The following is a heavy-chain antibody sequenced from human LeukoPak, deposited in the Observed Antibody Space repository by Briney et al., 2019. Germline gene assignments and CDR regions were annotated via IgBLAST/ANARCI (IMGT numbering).Heavy chain of an antibody. Sequence: PGGSLRLSCAASGFTLSDYYMSWVRQAPGKGLEWVSYISGSTSFTDYADSVKGRFTISRDNSKNTLYLQMNSLRAEDTAVYYCAKISFRGTVANTGFDYWGQGTLVTVSS. D-gene: IGHD5-12*01. CDR1: GFTLSDYY. CDR3: AKISFRGTVANTGFDY. CDR2: ISGSTSFT. V-gene: IGHV3-23*01. J-gene: IGHJ4*02.